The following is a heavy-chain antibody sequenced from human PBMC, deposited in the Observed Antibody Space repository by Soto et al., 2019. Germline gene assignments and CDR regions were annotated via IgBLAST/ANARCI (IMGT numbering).Heavy chain of an antibody. Sequence: PGKGLEWIGSIYYSGSTNYNPSLNSRVTLSVDTSKNQLSMKLSSVTAADTAVYYCASFFFQAEDGIRGTVPVSAFLLNRSSDL. V-gene: IGHV4-59*01. CDR3: ASFFFQAEDGIRGTVPVSAFLLNRSSDL. D-gene: IGHD1-1*01. J-gene: IGHJ2*01. CDR2: IYYSGST.